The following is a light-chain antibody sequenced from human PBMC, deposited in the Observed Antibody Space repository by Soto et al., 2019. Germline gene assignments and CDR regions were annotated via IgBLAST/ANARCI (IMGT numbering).Light chain of an antibody. CDR3: QQSYSPPFT. V-gene: IGKV1-39*01. CDR2: AAS. CDR1: QSVSSY. J-gene: IGKJ3*01. Sequence: TQSPATLSLSPGERATLSCRASQSVSSYLAWYQQKPGKAPKLLIYAASTLQSGVPSRFSASGSGTDSTLTINSLQPEDFATYYCQQSYSPPFTFGPGTKVDI.